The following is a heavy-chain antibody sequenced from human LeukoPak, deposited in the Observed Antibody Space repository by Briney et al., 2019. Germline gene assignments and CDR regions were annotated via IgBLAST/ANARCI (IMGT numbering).Heavy chain of an antibody. CDR2: INPSGGST. Sequence: ASVKVSCKASGYTFTSYYMHWVRQAPGQGLEWMGIINPSGGSTSYAQKFQGRVTMTRDTSTSTVYMELSSLRSEDTALYYCATLSLRDGWYSEGGDAFDIWGQGTMVTVSS. V-gene: IGHV1-46*01. J-gene: IGHJ3*02. CDR1: GYTFTSYY. D-gene: IGHD6-19*01. CDR3: ATLSLRDGWYSEGGDAFDI.